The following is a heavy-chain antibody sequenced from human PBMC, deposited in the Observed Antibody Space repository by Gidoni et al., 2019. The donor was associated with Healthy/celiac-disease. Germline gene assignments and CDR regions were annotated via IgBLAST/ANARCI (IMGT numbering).Heavy chain of an antibody. J-gene: IGHJ4*02. Sequence: QVQLVESGGGVVQPGRSLRLSCDASGFTFSSYGMHWVRQAPGKGLEWVAVIWYDGSNKYYADSVKGRFTISRDNSKNTLYLQMNSLRAEDTAVYYCARDRGSNSVFDYWGQGTLVTVSS. CDR3: ARDRGSNSVFDY. CDR2: IWYDGSNK. CDR1: GFTFSSYG. V-gene: IGHV3-33*01. D-gene: IGHD3-10*01.